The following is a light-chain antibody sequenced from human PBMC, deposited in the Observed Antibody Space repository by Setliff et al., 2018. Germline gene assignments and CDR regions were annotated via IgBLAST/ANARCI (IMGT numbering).Light chain of an antibody. J-gene: IGLJ2*01. Sequence: QSVLAQPPSASGSPGQSVTISCTGTSSDVGGYNYVSWYQQHPGKAPKLMIYEVSKRPSGVPDRLSGSKSGNTASLTISGLQAEDEADYYCISYTNSSTYVVFGGGTKVTVL. V-gene: IGLV2-8*01. CDR3: ISYTNSSTYVV. CDR1: SSDVGGYNY. CDR2: EVS.